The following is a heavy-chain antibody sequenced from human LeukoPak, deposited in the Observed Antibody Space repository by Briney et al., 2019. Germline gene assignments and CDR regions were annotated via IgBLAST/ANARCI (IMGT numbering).Heavy chain of an antibody. J-gene: IGHJ4*02. V-gene: IGHV4-38-2*01. CDR3: ARGFRGDNFDY. Sequence: SETLSLTCAVSGYSISSAFYWGWIRQSPGEGLEWIGTIHYSGSTSYNPSLKSRVTISVDTSKNQFSLKLRSVTAADTAVYYCARGFRGDNFDYWGQGTLVTVSS. CDR2: IHYSGST. CDR1: GYSISSAFY. D-gene: IGHD7-27*01.